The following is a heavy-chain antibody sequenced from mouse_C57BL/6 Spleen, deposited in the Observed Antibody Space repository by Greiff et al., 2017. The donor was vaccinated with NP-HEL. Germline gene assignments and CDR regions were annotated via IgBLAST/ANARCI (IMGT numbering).Heavy chain of an antibody. CDR3: ARWGYVWYFDV. V-gene: IGHV1-82*01. D-gene: IGHD3-1*01. CDR1: GYAFSSSW. Sequence: QVQLQQSGPELVKPGASVKISCKASGYAFSSSWMNWVKQRPGKGLEWIGRIYPGDGDTNYNGKFKGKATLTADKSSSTAYMQLSSLTSEDSAVYVCARWGYVWYFDVWGTGTTVTVSS. J-gene: IGHJ1*03. CDR2: IYPGDGDT.